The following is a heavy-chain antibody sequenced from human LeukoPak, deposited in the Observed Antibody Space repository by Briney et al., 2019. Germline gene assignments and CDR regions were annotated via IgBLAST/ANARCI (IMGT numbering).Heavy chain of an antibody. Sequence: GGSLRLSCAASGFTFNTYGMHWVRQAPGKGLDWVAFIRSDGSDKYYADSVKGRFTISRDNSNNTLYLQMNSLRADDTAVYYCAKHLPSDFGVEFWTQGTLVTVSP. CDR2: IRSDGSDK. CDR1: GFTFNTYG. V-gene: IGHV3-30*02. D-gene: IGHD4-17*01. CDR3: AKHLPSDFGVEF. J-gene: IGHJ4*02.